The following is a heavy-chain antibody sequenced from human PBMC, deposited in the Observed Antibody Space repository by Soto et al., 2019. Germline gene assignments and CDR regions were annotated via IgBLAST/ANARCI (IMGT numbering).Heavy chain of an antibody. Sequence: PSETLSLTCAVYGGSFSGYYWSWIRQPPGKGLEWIGEINHSGSTNYNPSLKSRVTISVDTSKNQFSLKLSSVTAADTAVYYCAHGGYCSGGSCSGRLPYRYYYYGMDVWGQGTTVTVLL. CDR1: GGSFSGYY. V-gene: IGHV4-34*01. CDR2: INHSGST. D-gene: IGHD2-15*01. CDR3: AHGGYCSGGSCSGRLPYRYYYYGMDV. J-gene: IGHJ6*02.